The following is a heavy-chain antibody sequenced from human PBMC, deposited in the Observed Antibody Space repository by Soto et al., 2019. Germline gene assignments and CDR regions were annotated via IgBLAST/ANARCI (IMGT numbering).Heavy chain of an antibody. CDR2: IYSGGST. Sequence: GSLPRSGAASGFTVSSNYMSWVRQAPGKGLEWVSVIYSGGSTYYADSVKGRFTISRDNSKNTLYLQMNSLRAEDTAMYYCARDLDDYGDYGDIWGQGTTVTVSS. V-gene: IGHV3-53*01. D-gene: IGHD4-17*01. CDR1: GFTVSSNY. J-gene: IGHJ6*02. CDR3: ARDLDDYGDYGDI.